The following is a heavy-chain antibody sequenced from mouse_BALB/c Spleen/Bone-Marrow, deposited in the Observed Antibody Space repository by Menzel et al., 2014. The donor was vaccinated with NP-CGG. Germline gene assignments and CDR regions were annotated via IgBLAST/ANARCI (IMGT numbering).Heavy chain of an antibody. Sequence: QVQLQQSGAELVKPGASVRLSCKASGYSFTTYWIHWVKQRPGQGLEWIGEINPSNGRTNYNEKFKSKATLTVDKSSSTAYMQLSSLTSEDSAVYYCAXXXXXXXFAYWXQGTLVTVSA. CDR2: INPSNGRT. V-gene: IGHV1S81*02. J-gene: IGHJ3*01. CDR1: GYSFTTYW. CDR3: AXXXXXXXFAY.